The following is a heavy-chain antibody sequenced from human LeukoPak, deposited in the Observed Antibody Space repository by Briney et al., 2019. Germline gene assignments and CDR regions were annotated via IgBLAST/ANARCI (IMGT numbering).Heavy chain of an antibody. CDR2: ILYSGST. V-gene: IGHV4-59*12. J-gene: IGHJ4*02. Sequence: PSETLSLTCSVSGGSISSDYWSWIRQPPEKGLEWIGYILYSGSTNYNPSLKSRLTISVDTSKNQFSLKLSSVTAADTAVYYCARDREYSSSSEFDYWGQGTLVTVSS. CDR1: GGSISSDY. CDR3: ARDREYSSSSEFDY. D-gene: IGHD6-6*01.